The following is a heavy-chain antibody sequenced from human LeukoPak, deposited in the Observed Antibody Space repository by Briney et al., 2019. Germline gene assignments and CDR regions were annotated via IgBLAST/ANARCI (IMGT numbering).Heavy chain of an antibody. V-gene: IGHV3-53*05. CDR1: GFTVSSNY. CDR3: ARETDTAMATAYFDY. Sequence: GGSLRLSCAASGFTVSSNYMSWVWQAPRQGLGRVSVVYSGGRTYYADSVKGRFSISRDNSKNTLYLQMNSLRAEDTAVYYCARETDTAMATAYFDYWGQGTLVTVSS. D-gene: IGHD5-18*01. CDR2: VYSGGRT. J-gene: IGHJ4*02.